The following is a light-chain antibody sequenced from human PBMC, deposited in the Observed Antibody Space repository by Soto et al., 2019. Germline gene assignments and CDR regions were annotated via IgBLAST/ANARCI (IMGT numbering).Light chain of an antibody. CDR3: SSDTSRSSHYV. CDR1: SSDVGAYYS. V-gene: IGLV2-14*01. J-gene: IGLJ1*01. Sequence: QSALTQPASVYGSPGQSITISCTGTSSDVGAYYSVSWYQHHPGKAPKLIIYGVTNRPSGVSNRFSGSKSGNTASLTISGLQAEDEADYHRSSDTSRSSHYVFGTGTKVTVL. CDR2: GVT.